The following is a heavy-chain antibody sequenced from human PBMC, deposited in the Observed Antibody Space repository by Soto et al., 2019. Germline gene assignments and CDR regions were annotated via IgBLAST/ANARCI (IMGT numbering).Heavy chain of an antibody. V-gene: IGHV3-11*01. Sequence: GGSLRLSCAASGFTFSDYYMSWIRQAPGKGLEWVSYISSSGSTIYYADSVKGRFTISRDNAKNSLYLQMNSLRAEDTAVYYCARDRQRFLEGSGYYGAFDIWGQGTMVTVSS. CDR3: ARDRQRFLEGSGYYGAFDI. CDR2: ISSSGSTI. J-gene: IGHJ3*02. CDR1: GFTFSDYY. D-gene: IGHD3-3*01.